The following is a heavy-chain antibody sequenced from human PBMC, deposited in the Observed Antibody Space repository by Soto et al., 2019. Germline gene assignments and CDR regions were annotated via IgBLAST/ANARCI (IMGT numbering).Heavy chain of an antibody. CDR3: ARDEWSGELTDY. Sequence: GASVKFFCAAPGFTFSSKGMNWVRQAPGKGLEWVAVIWYDGSNKYYADSVKGRFTISRDNSKNTLYLQMNSLRAEDTAVYYCARDEWSGELTDYWGQGT. J-gene: IGHJ4*02. D-gene: IGHD3-10*01. CDR2: IWYDGSNK. V-gene: IGHV3-33*08. CDR1: GFTFSSKG.